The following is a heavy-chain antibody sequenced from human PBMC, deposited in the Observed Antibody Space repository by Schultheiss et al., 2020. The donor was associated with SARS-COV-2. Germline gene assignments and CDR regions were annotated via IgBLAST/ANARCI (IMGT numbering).Heavy chain of an antibody. J-gene: IGHJ3*02. CDR2: IYPGDSDT. CDR3: ARHEARATIFGVVIIGSDAFDI. Sequence: GESLKISCKGSGYSFTNYWIGWVRQMPGKGLEWMGIIYPGDSDTRYSPSFQGQVTISADKSISTAYLQWSSLKASDTAMYYCARHEARATIFGVVIIGSDAFDIWGQGTMVTVSS. CDR1: GYSFTNYW. V-gene: IGHV5-51*01. D-gene: IGHD3-3*01.